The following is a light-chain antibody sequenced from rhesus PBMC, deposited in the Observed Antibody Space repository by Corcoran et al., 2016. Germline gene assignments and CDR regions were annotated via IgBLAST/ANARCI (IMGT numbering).Light chain of an antibody. CDR3: QHSFGTPWT. CDR1: ENVNSY. CDR2: AAS. V-gene: IGKV1-74*01. Sequence: DIQMTQSPSSLSASVGDRVTISCRASENVNSYLYWYQQKLGKAPKLLIYAASTLQSRVPSRFSGSGSGTDYTFTISSLQPEDVATYYCQHSFGTPWTFGQGTKVEIK. J-gene: IGKJ1*01.